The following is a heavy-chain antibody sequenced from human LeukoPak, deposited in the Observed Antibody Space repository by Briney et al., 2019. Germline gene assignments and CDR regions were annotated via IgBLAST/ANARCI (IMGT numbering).Heavy chain of an antibody. J-gene: IGHJ4*02. CDR1: GGSIRSYY. Sequence: SETLSLTCTVSGGSIRSYYWSWIRQPPGKGLEWIGYIYYSGSTYYNPSLKSRVTISVDTSKNQFSLKLTSVTAADTAVYYCARLSRSHPPPFDYWGQGTLVTVSS. V-gene: IGHV4-59*08. D-gene: IGHD1-26*01. CDR3: ARLSRSHPPPFDY. CDR2: IYYSGST.